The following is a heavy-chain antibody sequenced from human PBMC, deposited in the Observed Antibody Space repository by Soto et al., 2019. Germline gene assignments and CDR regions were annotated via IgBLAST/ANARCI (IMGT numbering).Heavy chain of an antibody. V-gene: IGHV4-39*01. J-gene: IGHJ4*02. CDR1: GDSISSSTYY. CDR3: ARHAPYGPIDY. Sequence: SETLSLTCTVSGDSISSSTYYWVWIRQSPGKGPEWIGSMLYSGNTYYNPSLKNRVTSSVDTSKNQFSLKLSSVTVADTAVYYCARHAPYGPIDYWGQGTLVTVSS. CDR2: MLYSGNT. D-gene: IGHD3-10*01.